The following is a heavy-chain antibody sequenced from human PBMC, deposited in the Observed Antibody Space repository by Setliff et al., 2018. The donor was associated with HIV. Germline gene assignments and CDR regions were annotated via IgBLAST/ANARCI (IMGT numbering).Heavy chain of an antibody. CDR3: ARGVIVVPAALDYYYYMEV. D-gene: IGHD2-2*01. Sequence: SETLSLTCAVYGGSFSGYYWSWVRQPPGKGLGWIGEINHSGRNNCSPSLKSRVTISVDTSKNQFSLKLRSVTAADTAVYYCARGVIVVPAALDYYYYMEVWGKGTTVTVSS. J-gene: IGHJ6*03. CDR1: GGSFSGYY. CDR2: INHSGRN. V-gene: IGHV4-34*01.